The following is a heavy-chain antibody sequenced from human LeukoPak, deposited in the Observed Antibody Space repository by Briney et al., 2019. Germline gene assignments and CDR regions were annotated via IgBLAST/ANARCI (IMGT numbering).Heavy chain of an antibody. D-gene: IGHD6-13*01. J-gene: IGHJ4*02. CDR3: ARWRSSYDRAPSDY. Sequence: GGSLRLSCAASGFTFDDYGMSWVRQAPGKGLEWVSGINWNGGSTGYADSVKGRFTISRDNAKNSLYLQMNSLRAEDTALYYCARWRSSYDRAPSDYWGQGTLVTVSS. V-gene: IGHV3-20*04. CDR2: INWNGGST. CDR1: GFTFDDYG.